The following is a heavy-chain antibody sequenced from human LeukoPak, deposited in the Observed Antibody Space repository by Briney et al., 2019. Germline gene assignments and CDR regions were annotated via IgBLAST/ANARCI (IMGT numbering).Heavy chain of an antibody. J-gene: IGHJ3*02. D-gene: IGHD3-22*01. V-gene: IGHV3-13*01. CDR1: GFTFSSYN. CDR3: ARGFHYDSSVNHAFDI. CDR2: IGTAGDT. Sequence: GGSLRLSCAASGFTFSSYNMHWVGQGTGKGLEWVSAIGTAGDTYYPGSVKGRFTISRENAKNSLYLPMNSLSAGDTAVYFCARGFHYDSSVNHAFDIWGQGTMVTVSS.